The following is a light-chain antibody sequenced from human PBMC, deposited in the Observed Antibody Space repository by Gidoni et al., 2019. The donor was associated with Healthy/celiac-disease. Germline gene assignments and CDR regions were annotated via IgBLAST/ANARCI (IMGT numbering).Light chain of an antibody. J-gene: IGKJ4*01. CDR3: QQYDDWPPA. CDR1: QSVSSN. V-gene: IGKV3-15*01. Sequence: EIVMMQSPATLSVSPGERATLSCRASQSVSSNLAWYQQKPGQAPRLLIYGASTRATGIPARFSGSGSGTEFTLIISSLQSEDFAVYYCQQYDDWPPAFGGXTKVDIK. CDR2: GAS.